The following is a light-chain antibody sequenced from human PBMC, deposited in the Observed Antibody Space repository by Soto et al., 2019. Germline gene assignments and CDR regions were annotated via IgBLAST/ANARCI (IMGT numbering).Light chain of an antibody. V-gene: IGLV3-1*01. Sequence: SYGLTQPPSVSVSPGQTASITCSGDKLGDKYACWYQQKPGQSPVLVIYQDSKRPSGITERFSGSNSGNTATLTISGTQAMDEADYYCQAWDSSVVVFGGGTKLTVL. J-gene: IGLJ2*01. CDR2: QDS. CDR3: QAWDSSVVV. CDR1: KLGDKY.